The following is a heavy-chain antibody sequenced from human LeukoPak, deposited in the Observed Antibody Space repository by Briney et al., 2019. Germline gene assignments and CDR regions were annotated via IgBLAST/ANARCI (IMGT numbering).Heavy chain of an antibody. D-gene: IGHD3-16*02. CDR2: TTGSGDST. V-gene: IGHV3-23*01. CDR3: AKDRDYDYVWGSYRSDY. Sequence: PGGSLRLSCAASGFTFSSYAMSWVRQAPGKGLEWVSVTTGSGDSTYYADSVKGRFTISRDNSKNTVFLQMNSLRAEDTAVYYCAKDRDYDYVWGSYRSDYWGQGSLVTVSS. CDR1: GFTFSSYA. J-gene: IGHJ4*02.